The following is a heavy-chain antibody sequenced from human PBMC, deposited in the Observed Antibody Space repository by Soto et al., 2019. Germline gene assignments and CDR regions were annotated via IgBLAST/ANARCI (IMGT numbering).Heavy chain of an antibody. CDR1: GGSISSSSYY. V-gene: IGHV4-39*01. D-gene: IGHD1-26*01. CDR3: AGHPYFAKPYYFDF. Sequence: QLQLQESGPGLVKPSETLSLTCTVSGGSISSSSYYWGWIRQRPGKGLEWIGSIYYSGSTYYNPSLKSRVTISVDTSKTQFPLKLSSVTAADTAVYYCAGHPYFAKPYYFDFWGQGTLVTVSS. CDR2: IYYSGST. J-gene: IGHJ4*02.